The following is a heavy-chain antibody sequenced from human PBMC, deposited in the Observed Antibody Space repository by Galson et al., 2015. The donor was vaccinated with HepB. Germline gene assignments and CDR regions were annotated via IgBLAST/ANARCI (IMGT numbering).Heavy chain of an antibody. CDR1: GFTFSSYC. CDR3: GRDLYRTSSGVYEYYYMDV. Sequence: SVKLSCAASGFTFSSYCMSWVRQAPGKGLEWVANIKQDGGEKYYVDSVKGRFTMSRDKAKNSLYLQMNSLRAEDTAVYYCGRDLYRTSSGVYEYYYMDVWGKGTTVTVSS. V-gene: IGHV3-7*03. D-gene: IGHD6-6*01. J-gene: IGHJ6*03. CDR2: IKQDGGEK.